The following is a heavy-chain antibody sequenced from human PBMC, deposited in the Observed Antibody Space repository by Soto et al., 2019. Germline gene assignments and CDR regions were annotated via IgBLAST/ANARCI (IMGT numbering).Heavy chain of an antibody. J-gene: IGHJ4*02. CDR3: ARGSGIVALPGELEDVNYDY. CDR2: INESGST. CDR1: GQSFSGHS. Sequence: QVQLQQWGAGLVKPSETLSLSCAVYGQSFSGHSWAWIRQPPGKGLEWIGEINESGSTYYKPSLKSRVTISTDTSKNQFSLKLRSVSAADTAAYFCARGSGIVALPGELEDVNYDYWGQGTLVNVSS. V-gene: IGHV4-34*01. D-gene: IGHD1-1*01.